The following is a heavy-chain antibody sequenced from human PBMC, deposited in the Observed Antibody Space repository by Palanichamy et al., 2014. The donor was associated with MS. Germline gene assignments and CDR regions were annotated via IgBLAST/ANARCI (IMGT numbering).Heavy chain of an antibody. D-gene: IGHD3-10*01. Sequence: VHLVESGGGLVQPGGSLRLSCSASGFTFRSYAMQWVRQARGKGLEYVSGIRSIGGSTYYADSVKDRFTISRDNSKNIVYLEMSSLSVEDTAVYYCVKGPQGEYYYSGMDAWGQGTTVTVSS. J-gene: IGHJ6*02. CDR1: GFTFRSYA. V-gene: IGHV3-64D*08. CDR3: VKGPQGEYYYSGMDA. CDR2: IRSIGGST.